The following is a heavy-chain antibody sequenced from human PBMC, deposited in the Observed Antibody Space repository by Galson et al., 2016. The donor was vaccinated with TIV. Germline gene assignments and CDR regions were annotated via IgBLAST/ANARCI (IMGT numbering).Heavy chain of an antibody. CDR1: GFTFSSYA. D-gene: IGHD6-19*01. Sequence: SLRLSCAAPGFTFSSYAMTWVRQTPGKGLEWVSSISYITTSTFHADSVKGRFTISRDNSKNTLYLQMNSLRAEDTAIYYCAKYTSAWYEDYWGQGTLVTVSS. J-gene: IGHJ4*02. CDR3: AKYTSAWYEDY. V-gene: IGHV3-23*01. CDR2: ISYITTST.